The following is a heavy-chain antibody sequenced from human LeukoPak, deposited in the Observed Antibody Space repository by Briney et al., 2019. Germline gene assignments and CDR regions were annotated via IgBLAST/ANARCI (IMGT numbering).Heavy chain of an antibody. J-gene: IGHJ4*02. CDR1: GFTFGDYA. V-gene: IGHV3-49*04. D-gene: IGHD4-11*01. CDR2: IRSKAYGGTT. CDR3: TRSRTTVTGGYYFDY. Sequence: PGGSLRLSRTASGFTFGDYAMSWVRQAPGKGLEWVGFIRSKAYGGTTEYAASVKGRFTISRDDSKSIAYLQMNSLKTEDTAVYYCTRSRTTVTGGYYFDYWGQGTLVTVSS.